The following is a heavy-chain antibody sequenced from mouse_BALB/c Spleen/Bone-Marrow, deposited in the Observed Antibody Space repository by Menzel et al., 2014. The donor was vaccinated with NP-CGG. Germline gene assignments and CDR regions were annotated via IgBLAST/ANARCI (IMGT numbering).Heavy chain of an antibody. Sequence: VQLQQSGAELVRPGSSVKISCKASGYAFSSYWMNWVKQRPGQSLEWIGQIYPGDGDTNYNGKFKGKATLTADKSSSTAYMQLSSLTSEDSAVYFCARRGYYGSSYYFDYWGQGTTLTVSS. CDR1: GYAFSSYW. CDR3: ARRGYYGSSYYFDY. J-gene: IGHJ2*01. D-gene: IGHD1-1*01. CDR2: IYPGDGDT. V-gene: IGHV1-80*01.